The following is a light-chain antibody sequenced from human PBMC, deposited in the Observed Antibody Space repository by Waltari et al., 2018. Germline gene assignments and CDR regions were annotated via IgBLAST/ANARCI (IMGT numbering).Light chain of an antibody. CDR3: SSYAGTNNYV. Sequence: QSALTQPRSVSGSPGQSVTISCTGTSSDVRGYNSVSWYQQHPGKAPKLMIYEVNKRPSGVPDRFSGSKSGNTASLTVSGLQAEDEADYYCSSYAGTNNYVFGTGTKVTVL. CDR1: SSDVRGYNS. J-gene: IGLJ1*01. V-gene: IGLV2-8*01. CDR2: EVN.